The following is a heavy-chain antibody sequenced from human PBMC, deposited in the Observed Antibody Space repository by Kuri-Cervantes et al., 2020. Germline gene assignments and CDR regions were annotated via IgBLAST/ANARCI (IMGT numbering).Heavy chain of an antibody. J-gene: IGHJ6*02. CDR3: ARVEGATTYYYYGMDV. CDR1: GFTFSSYS. V-gene: IGHV3-21*01. CDR2: ISSSSSYI. Sequence: GGSLRLSCAASGFTFSSYSMNWVRQAPGKGLEWVSSISSSSSYIYYADSVKGRFTIPRDNAKNSLYLQMNSLRAEDTAVYYCARVEGATTYYYYGMDVWGQGTTVTVSS. D-gene: IGHD1-26*01.